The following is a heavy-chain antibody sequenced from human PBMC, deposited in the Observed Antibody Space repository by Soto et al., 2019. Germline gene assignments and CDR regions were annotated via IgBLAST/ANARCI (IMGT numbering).Heavy chain of an antibody. CDR3: ARVSSSSWFHWFDP. CDR2: MNPNSGNT. J-gene: IGHJ5*02. CDR1: GYRFTSYD. V-gene: IGHV1-8*01. D-gene: IGHD6-6*01. Sequence: ASVDVSCKASGYRFTSYDINWVRQATGQGLEWMGWMNPNSGNTGYAQKFQGRVTMTRNTSISTAYMELSSLRSEDTAVYYCARVSSSSWFHWFDPWGQGTLVTVSS.